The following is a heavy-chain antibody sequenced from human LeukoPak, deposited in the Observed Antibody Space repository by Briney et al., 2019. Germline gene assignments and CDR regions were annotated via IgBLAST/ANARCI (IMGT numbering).Heavy chain of an antibody. J-gene: IGHJ4*02. CDR1: GFTVSSNY. Sequence: PGGSLRLSCAASGFTVSSNYMSWVRQASGKGLEWVSVIYSGGSTYYADSVKGRFTISRDNSKNTLYLQMNSLRAEDTAVYYCARNSVTDHGYYFDYWGQGTLVTVSS. D-gene: IGHD4-17*01. CDR2: IYSGGST. V-gene: IGHV3-66*01. CDR3: ARNSVTDHGYYFDY.